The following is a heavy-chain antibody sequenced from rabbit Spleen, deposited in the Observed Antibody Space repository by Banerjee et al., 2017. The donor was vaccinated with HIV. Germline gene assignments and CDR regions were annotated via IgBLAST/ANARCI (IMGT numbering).Heavy chain of an antibody. J-gene: IGHJ4*01. CDR3: ARDLVAVIGWNFSL. V-gene: IGHV1S40*01. Sequence: QSLVESGGGLVKPEGSLKLSCTASGFSFNSGYDMCWVRQAPGKGLEWVACAYAGSSGTTYYASWAKGRSTFSKTSSTTVTLQLSSLTAADTATYFCARDLVAVIGWNFSLWGPGTLVTVS. D-gene: IGHD1-1*01. CDR2: AYAGSSGTT. CDR1: GFSFNSGYD.